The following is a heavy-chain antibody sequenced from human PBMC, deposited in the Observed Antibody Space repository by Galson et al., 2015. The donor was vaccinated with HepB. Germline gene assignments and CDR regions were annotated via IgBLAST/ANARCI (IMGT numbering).Heavy chain of an antibody. Sequence: SLRLSCAASGFTFSSYAMSWVRQAPGKGLEWVSAISGSGGSTYYADSVKGRFTISRDNSKNTLYLQMNSLRAEDTAVYYCASRITMVREYYFDYWGQGTLVTVSS. CDR2: ISGSGGST. D-gene: IGHD3-10*01. V-gene: IGHV3-23*01. CDR3: ASRITMVREYYFDY. CDR1: GFTFSSYA. J-gene: IGHJ4*02.